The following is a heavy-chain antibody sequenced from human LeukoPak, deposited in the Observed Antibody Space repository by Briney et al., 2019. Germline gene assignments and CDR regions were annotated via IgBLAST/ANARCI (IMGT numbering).Heavy chain of an antibody. J-gene: IGHJ6*02. CDR1: GGSISSGGYY. CDR3: ARVRMVRGVAYYYYSMDV. V-gene: IGHV4-31*03. Sequence: PSETLSLTCTVSGGSISSGGYYWSWIRQHPGKGLEWIGYLYYSGSTYYNPSLKSRVTISVDTSKNQFSLKLSSVTAADTAVYYCARVRMVRGVAYYYYSMDVWGQGTTVTVSS. D-gene: IGHD3-10*01. CDR2: LYYSGST.